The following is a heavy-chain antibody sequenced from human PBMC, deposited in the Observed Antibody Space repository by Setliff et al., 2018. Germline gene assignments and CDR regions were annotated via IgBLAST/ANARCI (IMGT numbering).Heavy chain of an antibody. V-gene: IGHV3-7*04. D-gene: IGHD2-21*01. CDR2: INQDGSDK. J-gene: IGHJ6*02. CDR1: GFTFTTYW. CDR3: AKDFLEVVIALHGMDV. Sequence: GGSLRLSCAASGFTFTTYWMSWFRQAPGRGLEWVANINQDGSDKYSVDSVKGRFTISRDNAKNSLYLQMSSLRAEDTAVYYCAKDFLEVVIALHGMDVWGQGTTVTVSS.